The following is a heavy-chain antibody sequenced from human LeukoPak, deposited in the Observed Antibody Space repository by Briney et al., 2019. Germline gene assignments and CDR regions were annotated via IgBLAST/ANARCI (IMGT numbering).Heavy chain of an antibody. J-gene: IGHJ4*02. CDR1: GGSISSYY. CDR3: ARGAYCSTISCYYFDY. D-gene: IGHD2-2*01. CDR2: IYYSGST. V-gene: IGHV4-59*01. Sequence: SETLSLTCTVSGGSISSYYWSWIRQPPGKGLEWIGYIYYSGSTYYNPSLKSRVTISLDTSKNQFSLKLTSVTAADTAVYYCARGAYCSTISCYYFDYWGQGTLATVSS.